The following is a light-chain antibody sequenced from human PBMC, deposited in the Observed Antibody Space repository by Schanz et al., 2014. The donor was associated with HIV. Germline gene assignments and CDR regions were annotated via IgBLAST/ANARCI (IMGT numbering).Light chain of an antibody. J-gene: IGLJ3*02. CDR2: EVS. V-gene: IGLV2-8*01. CDR3: ISYAGSNNFGV. CDR1: SSDVGGYNY. Sequence: QSALTQTPSASGSPGQSVTISCTGTSSDVGGYNYVSWYQQHPGKAPKLMIYEVSKRPSGVPDRFSGSKSGNTASLTVSGLQAEDEADYYCISYAGSNNFGVFGGGTKLTVL.